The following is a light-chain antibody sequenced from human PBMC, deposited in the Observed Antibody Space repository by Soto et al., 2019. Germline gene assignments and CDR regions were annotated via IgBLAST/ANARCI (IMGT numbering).Light chain of an antibody. V-gene: IGKV1-12*01. CDR2: AAS. CDR1: QDIRSW. Sequence: DIQMTQSPSSVSASIGDRVTITCRASQDIRSWLGWYQQKPGKAPKVLIYAASSLQSGVPSRFSGSGSGTDFTLTISSLQPEDFATYYGQQAYSFPLTIGGGTRVEIK. J-gene: IGKJ4*01. CDR3: QQAYSFPLT.